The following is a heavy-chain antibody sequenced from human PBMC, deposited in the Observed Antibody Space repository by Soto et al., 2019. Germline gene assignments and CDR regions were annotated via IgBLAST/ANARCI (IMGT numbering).Heavy chain of an antibody. CDR1: GFTFGDSY. J-gene: IGHJ5*02. V-gene: IGHV3-11*06. D-gene: IGHD2-15*01. CDR3: VRGGGGGLFDP. Sequence: GGSLRLSCAGSGFTFGDSYMSWIRQAPGKGLEWLSYISPGSRYPAYADSVKGRFTISRGNAKRSLYLQMMSLTAEDTAIYYCVRGGGGGLFDPWGQGTMVTVSS. CDR2: ISPGSRYP.